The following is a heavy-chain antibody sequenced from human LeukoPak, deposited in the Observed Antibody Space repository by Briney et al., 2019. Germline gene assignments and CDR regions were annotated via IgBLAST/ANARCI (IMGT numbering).Heavy chain of an antibody. J-gene: IGHJ4*02. CDR3: ARVGSSSWLYYFDY. CDR1: GFTFSSYE. Sequence: GGSLRLSCAASGFTFSSYEMNWVRQAPGKGLEWVSYISSSGSTIYYADSVKGRFTISRDNAKNSLYLQMNSLRAEDTAAYYCARVGSSSWLYYFDYWGQGTLVTVS. V-gene: IGHV3-48*03. D-gene: IGHD6-13*01. CDR2: ISSSGSTI.